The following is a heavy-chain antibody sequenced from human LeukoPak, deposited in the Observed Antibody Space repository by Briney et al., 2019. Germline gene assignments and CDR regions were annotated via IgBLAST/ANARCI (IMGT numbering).Heavy chain of an antibody. Sequence: PSETLSLACAVYGGSFSGYYWSWIRQPPGKGLEWIGEINHSGSTNYNPSLKSRVTISVDTSKNQFSLKLSSVTAADTAVYYCARRDTAMADYWGQGTLVTVSS. CDR2: INHSGST. J-gene: IGHJ4*02. D-gene: IGHD5-18*01. CDR3: ARRDTAMADY. CDR1: GGSFSGYY. V-gene: IGHV4-34*01.